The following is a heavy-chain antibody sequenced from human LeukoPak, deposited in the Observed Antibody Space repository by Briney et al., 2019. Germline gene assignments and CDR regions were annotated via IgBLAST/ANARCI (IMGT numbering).Heavy chain of an antibody. CDR3: AKDGAAGLTYGAFDI. D-gene: IGHD2-21*01. J-gene: IGHJ3*02. CDR2: LSSSGGST. CDR1: GFTFSDYA. V-gene: IGHV3-23*01. Sequence: PGGSLRLSCAASGFTFSDYAMSWVRQAPGKGLEWVSALSSSGGSTYYADSVKGRFAISRDNSKNTLSLQMNSLRAEDTAVYYCAKDGAAGLTYGAFDIWGQGTMVTVSS.